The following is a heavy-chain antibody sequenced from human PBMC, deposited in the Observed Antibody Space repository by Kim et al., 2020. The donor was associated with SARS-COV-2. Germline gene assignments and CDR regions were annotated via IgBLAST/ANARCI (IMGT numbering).Heavy chain of an antibody. CDR2: IKSKTDGGTT. D-gene: IGHD3-10*01. CDR1: GFTFSNAW. J-gene: IGHJ4*02. CDR3: TTMRMVRGVAIGAFDY. Sequence: GGSLRLSCAASGFTFSNAWMSWVRQAPGKGLEWVGRIKSKTDGGTTDYATPVKGRFTISRDDSKNTLYLQMNSLKTEDTAVYYCTTMRMVRGVAIGAFDYWGQGTLVTVSS. V-gene: IGHV3-15*01.